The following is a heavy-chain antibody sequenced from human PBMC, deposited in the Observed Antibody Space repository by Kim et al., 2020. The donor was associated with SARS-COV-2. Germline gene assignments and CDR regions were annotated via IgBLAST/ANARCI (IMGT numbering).Heavy chain of an antibody. CDR2: ISGSGGST. D-gene: IGHD2-8*01. V-gene: IGHV3-23*01. CDR3: AKGGTNGVFTGFTYYYYGMDV. Sequence: GGSLRLSCAASGFTFSSYAMSWVRQAPGKGLEWVSAISGSGGSTYYADSVKGRFTISRDNSKNTLYLQMNSLRAEDTAVYYCAKGGTNGVFTGFTYYYYGMDVWGQGTTVTVSS. J-gene: IGHJ6*02. CDR1: GFTFSSYA.